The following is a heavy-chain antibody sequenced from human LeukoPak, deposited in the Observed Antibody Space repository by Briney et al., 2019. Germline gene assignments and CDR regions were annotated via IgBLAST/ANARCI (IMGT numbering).Heavy chain of an antibody. CDR3: ARGERYDFHFDY. CDR1: GGSISSSNW. V-gene: IGHV4-4*02. J-gene: IGHJ4*02. Sequence: PSETLSLTCVVSGGSISSSNWWSWVRQPPEKGLEWIGEIYHSGSTNYNPSLKSRLTISVDTSKNQFSLKLSSVTGADTAVYYCARGERYDFHFDYWGQGTLVTVSS. D-gene: IGHD3-3*01. CDR2: IYHSGST.